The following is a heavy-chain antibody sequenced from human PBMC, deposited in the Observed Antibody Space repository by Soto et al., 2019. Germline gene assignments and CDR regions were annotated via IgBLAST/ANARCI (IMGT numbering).Heavy chain of an antibody. D-gene: IGHD3-16*01. CDR3: AKARLWGGDGYNSYYYNAMDV. V-gene: IGHV3-53*01. CDR2: IYSGGST. J-gene: IGHJ6*02. CDR1: GFTVSSNY. Sequence: SLRLSCAASGFTVSSNYMSWVRQAPGKGLEWVSVIYSGGSTYYADSVKGRFTISRDNSKNTLYLQMNSLRAEDTAVYYCAKARLWGGDGYNSYYYNAMDVWGQGTTVTVSS.